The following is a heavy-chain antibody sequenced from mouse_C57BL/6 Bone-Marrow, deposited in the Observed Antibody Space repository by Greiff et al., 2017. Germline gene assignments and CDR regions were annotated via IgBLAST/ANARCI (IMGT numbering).Heavy chain of an antibody. CDR3: ARNYDYAFDY. CDR2: IDPSDSYT. CDR1: GYTFTSYW. D-gene: IGHD2-4*01. Sequence: QVQLQQPGAELVRPGTSVKLSCKASGYTFTSYWMHWVKQRPGQGLEWIGVIDPSDSYTNYNQKFKGKATLTVDTYSSTAYMQLSSLTSEDSAVYYCARNYDYAFDYWGQGTTLTVSS. J-gene: IGHJ2*01. V-gene: IGHV1-59*01.